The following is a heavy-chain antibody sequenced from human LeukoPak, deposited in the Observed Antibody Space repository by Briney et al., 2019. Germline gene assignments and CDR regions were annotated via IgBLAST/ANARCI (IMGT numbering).Heavy chain of an antibody. D-gene: IGHD3-3*01. J-gene: IGHJ4*02. CDR2: VSDFGGTT. V-gene: IGHV3-23*01. CDR1: GFTFGSYA. Sequence: GGSLRLSCAASGFTFGSYAMTWVRQAPGKGLEWVSTVSDFGGTTYYSRSVKGRFTISRDNSKDTLYLEMDSLRAEDTAVYFCAECKIFGVIESWGQGTLVSVSS. CDR3: AECKIFGVIES.